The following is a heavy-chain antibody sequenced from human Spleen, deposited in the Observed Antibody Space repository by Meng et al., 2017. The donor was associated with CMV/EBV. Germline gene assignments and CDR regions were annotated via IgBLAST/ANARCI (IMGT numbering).Heavy chain of an antibody. D-gene: IGHD6-13*01. CDR2: IIPIFGTA. J-gene: IGHJ4*02. Sequence: SVKVSCKASGYRFTDHYFHWVRQAPGQGLEWMGGIIPIFGTANYAQKFQGRVTITTDESTSTAYMELSSLRSEDTAVYYCARATYSSSWYLYYFDYWGQGTLVTVSS. CDR3: ARATYSSSWYLYYFDY. V-gene: IGHV1-69*05. CDR1: GYRFTDHY.